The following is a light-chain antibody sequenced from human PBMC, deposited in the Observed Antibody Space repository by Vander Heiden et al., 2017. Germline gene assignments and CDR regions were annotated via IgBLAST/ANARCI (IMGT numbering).Light chain of an antibody. CDR2: DAS. J-gene: IGKJ1*01. V-gene: IGKV3-11*01. CDR3: QQRSNWPRT. CDR1: QSVSSY. Sequence: ELVLTQSPATLSLSPGERATLSCRASQSVSSYLAWYQQKPGQAPRLLIYDASNRATGIPARFSGSGSGTDFTLTISSLEPEDSAVYYCQQRSNWPRTFGQGTKVEIK.